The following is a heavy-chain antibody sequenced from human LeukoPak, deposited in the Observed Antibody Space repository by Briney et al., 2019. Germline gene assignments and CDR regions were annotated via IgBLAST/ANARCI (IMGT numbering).Heavy chain of an antibody. CDR1: GFTFSDYW. Sequence: PGGSLRLSCAASGFTFSDYWMHWVHQAPGKGLVWVSRINPEGSCASYADSVKGRFTISRDNAKNTLYLQMNSLRAKDTAVYYCAKEFWIARGDYWGQGTLVTVSS. D-gene: IGHD3-3*01. CDR3: AKEFWIARGDY. J-gene: IGHJ4*02. CDR2: INPEGSCA. V-gene: IGHV3-74*01.